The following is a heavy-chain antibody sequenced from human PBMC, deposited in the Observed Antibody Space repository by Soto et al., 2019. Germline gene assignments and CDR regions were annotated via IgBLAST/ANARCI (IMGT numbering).Heavy chain of an antibody. CDR3: APQRGGGVY. CDR2: IYSGGYT. CDR1: GFTVSNNY. J-gene: IGHJ4*02. V-gene: IGHV3-53*01. Sequence: EVQLVESGGGLIQPGGSLRLSCAVSGFTVSNNYMSWVRQAPGKGLEGVSVIYSGGYTAYGDSVKGRFTISRDNSKHPLYHQMKPRRADDSAVYYCAPQRGGGVYWGQGTLVTVSS. D-gene: IGHD6-25*01.